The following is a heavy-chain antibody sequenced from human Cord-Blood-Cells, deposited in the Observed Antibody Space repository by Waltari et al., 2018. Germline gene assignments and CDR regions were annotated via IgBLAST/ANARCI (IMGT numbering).Heavy chain of an antibody. CDR3: ARVHYDLWCAGYFDY. CDR1: GFTFSDYY. J-gene: IGHJ4*02. CDR2: ISSSGSTR. Sequence: QVQLVESGGGLVKPGGSLRLSCAASGFTFSDYYMSWIRQAPGKGLDWVSEISSSGSTRYYADSVKGRFTSSRDNAKNSLYLQMNSLRAEDTAVYYWARVHYDLWCAGYFDYWGQGTLVTVSS. D-gene: IGHD3-3*01. V-gene: IGHV3-11*01.